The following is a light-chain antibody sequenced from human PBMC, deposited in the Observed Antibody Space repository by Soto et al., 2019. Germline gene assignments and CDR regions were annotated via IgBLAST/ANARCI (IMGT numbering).Light chain of an antibody. CDR2: DVS. V-gene: IGLV2-14*01. Sequence: QSALTQHASVSGSPGQSITISCTGTSSDVGGYNYVSWYQQHPGKAPKLMIYDVSNRPSGVSNRFSGSKSGNTASLTISGLQAEDEADYYCSSYTSSSTYVFGIGTKVSVL. CDR3: SSYTSSSTYV. CDR1: SSDVGGYNY. J-gene: IGLJ1*01.